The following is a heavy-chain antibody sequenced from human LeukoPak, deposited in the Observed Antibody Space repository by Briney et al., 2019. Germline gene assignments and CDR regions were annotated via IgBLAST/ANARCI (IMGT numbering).Heavy chain of an antibody. J-gene: IGHJ4*02. CDR3: ARQEIAESPDY. Sequence: GESLKISCKGSGYSFTGYWISWVRQMPGKGLEWMGRIDPSDSYTNYSPSFQGHVTISADKSISTAYLQWSSLKASDSAMYYCARQEIAESPDYWGQGTLVTVSS. D-gene: IGHD6-13*01. CDR1: GYSFTGYW. CDR2: IDPSDSYT. V-gene: IGHV5-10-1*01.